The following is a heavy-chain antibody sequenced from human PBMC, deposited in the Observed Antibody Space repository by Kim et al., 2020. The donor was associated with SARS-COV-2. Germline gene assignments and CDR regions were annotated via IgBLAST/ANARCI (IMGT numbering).Heavy chain of an antibody. Sequence: RFTISRDNSKNTLYLQMNSLRAEDTAVYYCAKAPTPHYDILTGYSAYFQHWGQGTLVTVSS. J-gene: IGHJ1*01. CDR3: AKAPTPHYDILTGYSAYFQH. D-gene: IGHD3-9*01. V-gene: IGHV3-23*01.